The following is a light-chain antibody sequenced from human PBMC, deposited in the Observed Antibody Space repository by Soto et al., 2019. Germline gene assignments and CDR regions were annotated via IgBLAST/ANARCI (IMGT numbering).Light chain of an antibody. CDR1: QSVSSY. J-gene: IGKJ4*01. CDR3: QQRRDWPLT. V-gene: IGKV3-11*01. CDR2: DAS. Sequence: EIVLTQSPATLSLSPGERATLSCRASQSVSSYLAWYQQKPGQPPRLLIYDASNRASGIPARFSGSGSGTDLTLTISSLEPEDCAVYYCQQRRDWPLTFGGGTKVEIK.